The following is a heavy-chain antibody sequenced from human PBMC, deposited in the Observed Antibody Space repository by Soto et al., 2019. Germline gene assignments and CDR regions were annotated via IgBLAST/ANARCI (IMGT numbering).Heavy chain of an antibody. D-gene: IGHD3-16*02. CDR1: GFTFSSYS. V-gene: IGHV3-48*01. CDR3: ARQRLSDY. Sequence: VQLVESGGGLVQPGGSLRLSCAASGFTFSSYSMNWVRQAPGKGLEWVSYISSSSSTIYYADSVKGRFTISRDNAKNSLYLQMNSLRVEDTAVYYCARQRLSDYWGQGTLVTVSS. CDR2: ISSSSSTI. J-gene: IGHJ4*02.